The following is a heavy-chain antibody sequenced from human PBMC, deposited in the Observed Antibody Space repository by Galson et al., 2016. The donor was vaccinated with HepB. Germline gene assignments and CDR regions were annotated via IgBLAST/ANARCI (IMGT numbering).Heavy chain of an antibody. Sequence: SLRLSCAASGFTFSSYWMTWVRQAPGKGLEWVANIKQDGSEKYYVDSVKGRFTISRDNAKNSLYLQMNSLRAEDTAVYYCARNNWNASGWFDPWGQGTLVTVSS. V-gene: IGHV3-7*05. CDR3: ARNNWNASGWFDP. D-gene: IGHD1-1*01. J-gene: IGHJ5*02. CDR2: IKQDGSEK. CDR1: GFTFSSYW.